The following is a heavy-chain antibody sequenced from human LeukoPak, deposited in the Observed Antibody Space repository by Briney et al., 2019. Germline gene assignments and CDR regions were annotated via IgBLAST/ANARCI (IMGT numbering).Heavy chain of an antibody. CDR3: ARGIAAAGTGIDY. J-gene: IGHJ4*02. CDR1: GGTFTSYA. CDR2: IIPIFGTA. V-gene: IGHV1-69*13. D-gene: IGHD6-13*01. Sequence: SVKVSCKASGGTFTSYAISWVRQAPGQGLEWMGGIIPIFGTANYAQKFQGRVTITADESTSTAYMELSSLRSADTAVYSCARGIAAAGTGIDYWGQGSLVTVSS.